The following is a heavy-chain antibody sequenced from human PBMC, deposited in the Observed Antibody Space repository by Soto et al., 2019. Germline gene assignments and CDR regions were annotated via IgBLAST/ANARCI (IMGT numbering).Heavy chain of an antibody. CDR3: AREYQARGYTYGRGWFDP. D-gene: IGHD5-18*01. CDR2: INPSDGST. V-gene: IGHV1-46*01. CDR1: GYTLTRYY. J-gene: IGHJ5*02. Sequence: QVQLVQSGAEVKKPGASVKVSCKASGYTLTRYYMHWVRQAPGQGLEWMGLINPSDGSTTYAQKFQGRVTMTRDTSTSTVYMELSSLISDDTAVYYCAREYQARGYTYGRGWFDPWGQGTLVTVSS.